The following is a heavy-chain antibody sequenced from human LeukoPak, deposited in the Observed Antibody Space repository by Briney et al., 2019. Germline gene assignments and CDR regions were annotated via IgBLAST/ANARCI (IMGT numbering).Heavy chain of an antibody. Sequence: GGSLRLPCAASGFTVSNYAMSWVRRAPGKGLEWVSAISASGGRTEYTDSGKGRFTISRDSSKNTLHLQMNSLRVEDTAVYYCAKGTYSDHPHYMDVWGKGTTVTVSS. V-gene: IGHV3-23*01. CDR2: ISASGGRT. J-gene: IGHJ6*03. D-gene: IGHD4-17*01. CDR1: GFTVSNYA. CDR3: AKGTYSDHPHYMDV.